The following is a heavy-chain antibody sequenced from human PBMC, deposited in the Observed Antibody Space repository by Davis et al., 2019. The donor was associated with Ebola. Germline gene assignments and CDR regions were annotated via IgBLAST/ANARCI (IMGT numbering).Heavy chain of an antibody. CDR2: ISRTSSTI. CDR3: ARGTRSFDVVVQLENYYGLDV. D-gene: IGHD3-3*02. Sequence: GESLKISCLASGFTFKTYSMNWVRQAPGKGLEWISYISRTSSTIHYADSVRGRFTISRDNAQSSLYLQMNGLRDDDTAVYFCARGTRSFDVVVQLENYYGLDVWGQGAAVTVSS. J-gene: IGHJ6*02. CDR1: GFTFKTYS. V-gene: IGHV3-48*02.